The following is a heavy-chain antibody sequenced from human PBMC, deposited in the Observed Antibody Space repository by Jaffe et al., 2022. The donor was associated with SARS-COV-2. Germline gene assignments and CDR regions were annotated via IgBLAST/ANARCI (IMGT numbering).Heavy chain of an antibody. V-gene: IGHV4-4*07. CDR2: IYISVGP. D-gene: IGHD6-13*01. J-gene: IGHJ4*02. CDR3: ARDDIGIGASAVF. CDR1: GGSISGYY. Sequence: QVQLQESGPGLVKPSETLSLTCAVSGGSISGYYWYWIRQPAGKGLEWIGRIYISVGPNYNPSLKSRVTMSVDTSKNQFSLRLRSVTAADTAVYYCARDDIGIGASAVFWGQGALVTVSS.